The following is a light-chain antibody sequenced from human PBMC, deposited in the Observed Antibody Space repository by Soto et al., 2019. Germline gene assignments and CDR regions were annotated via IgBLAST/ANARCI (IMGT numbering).Light chain of an antibody. CDR2: DAS. J-gene: IGKJ5*01. CDR1: QSVNSN. V-gene: IGKV3-15*01. CDR3: QQYNNWPPIT. Sequence: EIVMTQATATLSVSPGERVTLSCRASQSVNSNLAWYQQRPGPAPRLLIYDASTRATGIPARFSGSGSGTEFTLTISSLQSEDFAIYYCQQYNNWPPITFGQGTRLEIK.